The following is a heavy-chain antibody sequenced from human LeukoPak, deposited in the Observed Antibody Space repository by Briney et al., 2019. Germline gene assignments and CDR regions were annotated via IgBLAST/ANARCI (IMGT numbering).Heavy chain of an antibody. J-gene: IGHJ4*02. CDR3: ARRGSMARGGEGFDY. CDR2: IIPILGIA. D-gene: IGHD3-10*01. CDR1: GGTFSSYS. Sequence: GASVKVSCKASGGTFSSYSISWVRQAPGQGLEWMGRIIPILGIANYAQKFQGRVTITADKSTSTAYMELSSLRSEDTAVYYCARRGSMARGGEGFDYWGQGTLVTVSS. V-gene: IGHV1-69*10.